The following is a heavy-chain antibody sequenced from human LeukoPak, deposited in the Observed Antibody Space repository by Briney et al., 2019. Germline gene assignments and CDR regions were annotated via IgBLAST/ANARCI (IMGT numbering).Heavy chain of an antibody. J-gene: IGHJ3*02. V-gene: IGHV1-69*13. CDR1: GGTFTIYA. CDR3: AARGEAYCSSTSCYGAFDI. CDR2: IIPIFGTA. D-gene: IGHD2-2*01. Sequence: SVTVSCTASGGTFTIYAISWVRQAPGQGLEWMGGIIPIFGTANYAQKFQGRVTITADESTSTAYMELSSLRSEDTAVYYCAARGEAYCSSTSCYGAFDIWGQGTMVTVSS.